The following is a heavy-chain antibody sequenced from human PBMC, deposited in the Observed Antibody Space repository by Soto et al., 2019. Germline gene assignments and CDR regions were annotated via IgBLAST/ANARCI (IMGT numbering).Heavy chain of an antibody. CDR3: ACGGYSYGLEY. CDR2: IIPIFGTA. D-gene: IGHD5-18*01. V-gene: IGHV1-69*12. CDR1: VGTFSSYA. Sequence: QVQLVQSGAEVKKPGSSVKVSCKASVGTFSSYAISWVRQAPGQGLEWMGGIIPIFGTANYAQKFQGRVTITADDSPSTANMELRSLRSEDTAVYYCACGGYSYGLEYWGQGTLVTVSS. J-gene: IGHJ4*02.